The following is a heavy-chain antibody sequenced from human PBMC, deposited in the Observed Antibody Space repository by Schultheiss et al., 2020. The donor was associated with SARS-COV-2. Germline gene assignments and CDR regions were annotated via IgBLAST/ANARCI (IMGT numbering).Heavy chain of an antibody. J-gene: IGHJ5*02. V-gene: IGHV4-38-2*02. CDR3: ARESSGYDVRGNWFDP. CDR2: INHSGST. D-gene: IGHD5-12*01. Sequence: SQTLSLTCAVSGYSISSGYYWGWIRQPPGKGLEWIGEINHSGSTNYNPSLKSRVTISVDTSKNQFSLKLSSVTAADTAVYYCARESSGYDVRGNWFDPWGQGTLVTVSS. CDR1: GYSISSGYY.